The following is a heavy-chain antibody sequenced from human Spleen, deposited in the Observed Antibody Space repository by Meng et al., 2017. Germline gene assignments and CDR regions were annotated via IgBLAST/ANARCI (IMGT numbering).Heavy chain of an antibody. J-gene: IGHJ4*02. CDR3: ATLGTTIDS. CDR1: GGVVGDYY. D-gene: IGHD1-14*01. CDR2: VKLSGTA. Sequence: HGHLMEWRGGPLMTSGSLCTSCAVCGGVVGDYYWVWVRQPTGKGLEWIGEVKLSGTANNSPFLKSRVTIAAETSKNHISLHLASVTAADTAVYYCATLGTTIDSWGQGTLVTVSS. V-gene: IGHV4-34*01.